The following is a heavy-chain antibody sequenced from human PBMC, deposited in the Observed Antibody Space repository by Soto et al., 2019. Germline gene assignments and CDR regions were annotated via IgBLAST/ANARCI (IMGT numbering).Heavy chain of an antibody. CDR2: IYTSGST. CDR1: RGSISSYY. V-gene: IGHV4-4*07. D-gene: IGHD6-13*01. J-gene: IGHJ4*02. CDR3: ARLRGGGSSWPLDY. Sequence: SETLSLTCTVSRGSISSYYRCWIRQPAGKGLEWIGRIYTSGSTNYNPSLKSRVTMSVDTSKNQCSLKLSSVTAADTAVYYCARLRGGGSSWPLDYWGQGSMVAVSS.